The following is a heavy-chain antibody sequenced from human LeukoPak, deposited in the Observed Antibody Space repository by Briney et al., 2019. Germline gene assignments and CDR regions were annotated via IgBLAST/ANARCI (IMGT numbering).Heavy chain of an antibody. D-gene: IGHD3-22*01. V-gene: IGHV4-59*01. CDR2: IYYSGST. CDR3: ARGLPKRPYYYDSSGFDY. Sequence: PSETLSLTCTVSGGSISSYYWSWIRQPPGKGLEWIGYIYYSGSTNYNPSLKSRVTISVDTSKNQFSLKLSSVTAADTAVYYCARGLPKRPYYYDSSGFDYWGQGTLVTVSS. J-gene: IGHJ4*02. CDR1: GGSISSYY.